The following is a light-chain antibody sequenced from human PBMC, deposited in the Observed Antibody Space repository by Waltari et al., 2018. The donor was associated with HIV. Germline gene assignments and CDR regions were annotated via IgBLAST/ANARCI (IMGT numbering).Light chain of an antibody. J-gene: IGKJ2*01. V-gene: IGKV1-5*03. CDR1: QSFDNW. CDR2: RAS. Sequence: DVQMTQSPSNLSASVGDTVVITCRASQSFDNWLACFLQKPGRAPKLLVSRASILETGVSSRFTGSGSGTEFTLTIRSLQSDDIGTYYCQQYSTHYGFGQGT. CDR3: QQYSTHYG.